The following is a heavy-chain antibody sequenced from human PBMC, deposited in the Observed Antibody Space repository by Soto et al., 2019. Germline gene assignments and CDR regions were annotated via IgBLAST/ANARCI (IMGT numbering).Heavy chain of an antibody. D-gene: IGHD2-2*01. V-gene: IGHV4-31*03. Sequence: SETLSLTCTVSGASISSGDYYWSWIRQHPGKGLEWIGYIHSSGSPFYNPSLKSRVSISVDTSKKQFSLNLKSVTAADSAVYYCARNLPADTSEVVFDYWGQGTLVTVSS. CDR3: ARNLPADTSEVVFDY. CDR1: GASISSGDYY. CDR2: IHSSGSP. J-gene: IGHJ4*02.